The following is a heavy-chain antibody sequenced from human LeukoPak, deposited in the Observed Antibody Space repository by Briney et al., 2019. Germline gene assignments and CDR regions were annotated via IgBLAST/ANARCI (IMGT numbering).Heavy chain of an antibody. V-gene: IGHV3-7*03. CDR2: TKPDGSDK. CDR1: GFIFSDYW. J-gene: IGHJ4*02. Sequence: PGGSLRLSCAASGFIFSDYWMSWVRQAPGKGLEWVATTKPDGSDKYYVDSVKGRFTISRDNAKNALYLQMNSLRADDTAMYYCARGGYYDKALPDYWGQGTLVTVSS. CDR3: ARGGYYDKALPDY. D-gene: IGHD3-22*01.